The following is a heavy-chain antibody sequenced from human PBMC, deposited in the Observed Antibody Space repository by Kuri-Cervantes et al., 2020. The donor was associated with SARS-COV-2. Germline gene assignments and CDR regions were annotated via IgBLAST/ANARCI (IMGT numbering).Heavy chain of an antibody. Sequence: GESLKISCAASGFTFSSYAMSWVRQAPGKGLEWVSLISWDGGSTYYADSVKGRFTISRDNSKNSLYLQMNSLRTEDTALYYCAKDMEPLGGSYDYFDYWGQGTLVTVSS. V-gene: IGHV3-43*02. J-gene: IGHJ4*02. D-gene: IGHD1-26*01. CDR1: GFTFSSYA. CDR2: ISWDGGST. CDR3: AKDMEPLGGSYDYFDY.